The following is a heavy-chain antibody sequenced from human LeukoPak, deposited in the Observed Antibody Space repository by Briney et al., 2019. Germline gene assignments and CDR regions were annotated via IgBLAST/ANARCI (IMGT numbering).Heavy chain of an antibody. J-gene: IGHJ4*02. CDR1: GLTFSSYG. CDR3: AAGLEMGY. V-gene: IGHV3-48*02. D-gene: IGHD3-3*01. Sequence: GGSLRLSCVASGLTFSSYGMSWVRQAPGKGLEWVSYIRSGGDSIYYADSVKGRFTTSRDNAKTSLYLQMSSLRDEDTAVYYCAAGLEMGYWGQGTLVTVSS. CDR2: IRSGGDSI.